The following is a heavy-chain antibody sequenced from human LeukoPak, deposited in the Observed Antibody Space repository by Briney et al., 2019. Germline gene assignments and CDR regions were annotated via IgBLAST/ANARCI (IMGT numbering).Heavy chain of an antibody. V-gene: IGHV3-23*01. CDR2: ISYSGGTT. D-gene: IGHD3-10*01. CDR3: AKDDGSGSYYYYYYYMDV. J-gene: IGHJ6*03. CDR1: GLTLSSYA. Sequence: GGSLRLSCAASGLTLSSYAMSWVRQAPGKGLEWVSFISYSGGTTYYADSVKGRFTISRDNSKNTLYLQMNSLRAEDTAVYYCAKDDGSGSYYYYYYYMDVWGKGTTVTVSS.